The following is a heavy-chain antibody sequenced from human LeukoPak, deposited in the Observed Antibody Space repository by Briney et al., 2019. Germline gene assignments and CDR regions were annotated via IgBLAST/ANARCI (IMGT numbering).Heavy chain of an antibody. CDR1: GFTFSSYA. V-gene: IGHV3-23*01. CDR3: AREYYYDSSGYYFDY. Sequence: PGGSLRLSCAASGFTFSSYAMSWVRQAPGKGLEWVSAISGSGGSTYYADSVKGRFTISRDNSKNTLYLQMNSLRAEDTAVYYCAREYYYDSSGYYFDYWGQGTLVTVSS. J-gene: IGHJ4*02. CDR2: ISGSGGST. D-gene: IGHD3-22*01.